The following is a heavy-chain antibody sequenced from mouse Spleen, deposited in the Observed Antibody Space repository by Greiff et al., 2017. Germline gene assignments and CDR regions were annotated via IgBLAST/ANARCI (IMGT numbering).Heavy chain of an antibody. Sequence: VHLVESGPGLVQPSQSLSITCTVSGFSLTSYGVHWVRQSPGKGLEWLGVIWSGGSTDYNAAFISRLSISKDNSKSQVFFKMNSLQADDTAIYYCARRANWDEGAWAYWGQGTLVTVSA. V-gene: IGHV2-2*01. J-gene: IGHJ3*01. CDR2: IWSGGST. CDR1: GFSLTSYG. CDR3: ARRANWDEGAWAY. D-gene: IGHD4-1*01.